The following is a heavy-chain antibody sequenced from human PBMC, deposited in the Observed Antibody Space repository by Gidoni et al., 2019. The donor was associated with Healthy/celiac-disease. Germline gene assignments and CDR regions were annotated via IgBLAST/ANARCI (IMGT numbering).Heavy chain of an antibody. D-gene: IGHD3-10*01. CDR3: AKDYLWFGELSPPAFDY. Sequence: QVQLVESGGGLVKPGGSLRLSCAASGFPFSDYYMSWIRQAPGKGLEWVSYISSSGSTIYYADSVKGRFTISRDNAKNSLYLQMNSLRAEDTAVYYCAKDYLWFGELSPPAFDYWGQGTLVTVSS. V-gene: IGHV3-11*01. CDR2: ISSSGSTI. CDR1: GFPFSDYY. J-gene: IGHJ4*02.